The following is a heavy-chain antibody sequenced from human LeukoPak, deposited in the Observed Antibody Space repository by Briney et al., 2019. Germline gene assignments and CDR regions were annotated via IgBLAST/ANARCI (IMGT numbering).Heavy chain of an antibody. J-gene: IGHJ5*02. CDR2: IYGSGST. Sequence: SETLSLTCTVSGGSLSGYYWSWIRQPPGKGLEWIGHIYGSGSTNYNPSLKSRVTLSVDTSKNQFSLKLSSVTAADTAVYCCAREGTSGTHLNWFDPWGQGTLVTVSS. D-gene: IGHD1-1*01. V-gene: IGHV4-59*01. CDR3: AREGTSGTHLNWFDP. CDR1: GGSLSGYY.